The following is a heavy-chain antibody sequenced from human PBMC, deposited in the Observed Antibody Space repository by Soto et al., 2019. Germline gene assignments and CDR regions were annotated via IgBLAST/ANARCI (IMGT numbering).Heavy chain of an antibody. J-gene: IGHJ6*02. V-gene: IGHV3-30*18. CDR1: GFTFSSYG. D-gene: IGHD6-13*01. Sequence: QVQLVESGGGVVQPGRSLRLSCAASGFTFSSYGMHWVRQAPGKGLEWVAVISYDGSNKYYADSVKGRFTISRDNSNNTLYLQMNSLRAEDTAVYYCAKDQAGSSTLGMDVWGQGTTVTVSS. CDR3: AKDQAGSSTLGMDV. CDR2: ISYDGSNK.